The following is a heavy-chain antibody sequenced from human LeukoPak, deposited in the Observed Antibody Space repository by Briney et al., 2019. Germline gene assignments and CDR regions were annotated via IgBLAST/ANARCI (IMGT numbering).Heavy chain of an antibody. D-gene: IGHD1-26*01. CDR2: MNPNSGNT. Sequence: ASVKVSCKASGYTFTSYDINWVRQATGQGLEWMGWMNPNSGNTGYAQKFQGRVTMTRNTSISTAYMELSSLRSEDTAVYYCARLIGWEHLDYYYYMDVWAKGPRSPSP. CDR3: ARLIGWEHLDYYYYMDV. V-gene: IGHV1-8*01. CDR1: GYTFTSYD. J-gene: IGHJ6*03.